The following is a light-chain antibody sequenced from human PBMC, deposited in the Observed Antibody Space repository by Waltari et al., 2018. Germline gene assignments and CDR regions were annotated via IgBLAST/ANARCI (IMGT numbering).Light chain of an antibody. Sequence: DIQMTQSPSSLSASVGDRVTITCRESQTINKYLNRYHQKPGKAPKLLIYDASNLQSGAPSRFNGSGSGTDFTLTISGLRPDDFATYYCQQSYKTPLTFGGGTKIEIK. J-gene: IGKJ4*01. CDR2: DAS. V-gene: IGKV1-39*01. CDR3: QQSYKTPLT. CDR1: QTINKY.